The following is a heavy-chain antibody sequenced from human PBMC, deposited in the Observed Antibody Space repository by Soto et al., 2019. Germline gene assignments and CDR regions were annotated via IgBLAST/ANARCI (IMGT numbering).Heavy chain of an antibody. CDR2: INVGIGET. CDR3: ARDSWITMNAFDI. V-gene: IGHV1-3*01. Sequence: QVQLVQSGAEVKKTGASVKVSCKASGYTFTHNAMHWVRHAPGQRPEWVGWINVGIGETKYSQKLQGRVSITSDTSASTVYMELSSLRSEDTAVYYCARDSWITMNAFDIWGQGTLVTVSS. D-gene: IGHD3-22*01. CDR1: GYTFTHNA. J-gene: IGHJ3*02.